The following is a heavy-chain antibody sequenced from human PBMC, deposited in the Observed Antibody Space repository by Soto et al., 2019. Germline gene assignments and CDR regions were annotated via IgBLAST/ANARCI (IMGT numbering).Heavy chain of an antibody. J-gene: IGHJ6*02. D-gene: IGHD2-21*02. CDR1: GGSISGYY. CDR3: ARDLWGYCGTDCYPLDV. Sequence: AETLSLTCTVSGGSISGYYWSWIRQPPGKGLEWIGYMYNTGSTVYNPSFKSRVTISVDTSKNQFSLKLNSVTAADTAVYYCARDLWGYCGTDCYPLDVWGQGTTVTVSS. V-gene: IGHV4-59*01. CDR2: MYNTGST.